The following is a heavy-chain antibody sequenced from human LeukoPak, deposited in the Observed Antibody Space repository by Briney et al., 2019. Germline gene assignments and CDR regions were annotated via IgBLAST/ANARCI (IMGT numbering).Heavy chain of an antibody. CDR2: INHSGST. CDR3: ARGERGYIVVVPAARAYFDS. Sequence: PSETLSLTCAVYGGSFSGYYWSWIRQPPGKGLEWIGEINHSGSTNYNPSLKSRVTISVDTSKNQFSLKLSSVTAADTAVYYCARGERGYIVVVPAARAYFDSWGQGTLVTVSS. V-gene: IGHV4-34*01. CDR1: GGSFSGYY. J-gene: IGHJ4*02. D-gene: IGHD2-2*01.